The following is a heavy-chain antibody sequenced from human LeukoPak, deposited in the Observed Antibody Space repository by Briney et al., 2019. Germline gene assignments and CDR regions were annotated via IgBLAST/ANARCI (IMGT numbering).Heavy chain of an antibody. J-gene: IGHJ3*02. CDR3: ARGTEYYDSTDAFDI. V-gene: IGHV3-74*01. CDR2: INSDGSGT. CDR1: GFTSSSNW. Sequence: GGSLRLSCAASGFTSSSNWMHWVRQAPGKGLVWVSRINSDGSGTSYADSVRGRFTISRDNAKNTLYLQMNSLRAEDTAVYYCARGTEYYDSTDAFDIWGQGTMVTVSS. D-gene: IGHD3-22*01.